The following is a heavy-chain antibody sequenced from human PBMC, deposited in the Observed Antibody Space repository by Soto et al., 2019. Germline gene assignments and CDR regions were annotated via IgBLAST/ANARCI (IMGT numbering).Heavy chain of an antibody. CDR1: GFTFSSYG. CDR2: IWYDGSSK. V-gene: IGHV3-33*06. J-gene: IGHJ4*02. D-gene: IGHD3-10*01. CDR3: AKKVNSGPGSQYFDY. Sequence: GGSLRLSCAASGFTFSSYGMHWVRQAPGKGLEWVAVIWYDGSSKFYADPVKGRFTISRDNSKNTLFLQMNSLRAEDTAIYYCAKKVNSGPGSQYFDYWGQGTLVTVSS.